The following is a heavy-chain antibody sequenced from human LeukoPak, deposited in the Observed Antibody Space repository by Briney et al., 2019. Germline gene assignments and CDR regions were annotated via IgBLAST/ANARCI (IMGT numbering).Heavy chain of an antibody. J-gene: IGHJ3*01. V-gene: IGHV4-34*01. D-gene: IGHD5-24*01. CDR1: GFSVSDNF. CDR2: INHSGST. CDR3: AREKSPERKTWLQLGAFDV. Sequence: GSLRLSCAASGFSVSDNFMSWVRQAPGKGLEWIGEINHSGSTNYNPSLKSRVTISVDTSKNQFSLKLSSVTAADTAVYYCAREKSPERKTWLQLGAFDVWGQGTVVTVSS.